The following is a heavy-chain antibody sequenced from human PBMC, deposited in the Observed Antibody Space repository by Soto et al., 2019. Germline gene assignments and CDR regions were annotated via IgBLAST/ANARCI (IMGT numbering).Heavy chain of an antibody. J-gene: IGHJ4*02. D-gene: IGHD4-17*01. Sequence: GGSLRLSCAASGFTFSSYGMHWVRQAPGKGLEWVAVISYDGSNKYYADSVKGRFTISRDNSKNTLYLQMNSLRAEDTAVYYCARDSGDYGDYDYWGQGTLVTVSS. CDR2: ISYDGSNK. V-gene: IGHV3-30*03. CDR3: ARDSGDYGDYDY. CDR1: GFTFSSYG.